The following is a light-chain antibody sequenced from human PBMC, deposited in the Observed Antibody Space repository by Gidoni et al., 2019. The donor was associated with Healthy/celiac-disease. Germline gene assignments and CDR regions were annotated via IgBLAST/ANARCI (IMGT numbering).Light chain of an antibody. Sequence: SYELTQPPSVSVSPGPTASITCSGDKLGDKYACWYQQKPGQSPVLVIYQDSKRPSGIPKRFSGSNSGNTATLTISGTQAMDEADYYCQAWDSSTVVFGGGTKLTVL. CDR2: QDS. CDR3: QAWDSSTVV. V-gene: IGLV3-1*01. CDR1: KLGDKY. J-gene: IGLJ2*01.